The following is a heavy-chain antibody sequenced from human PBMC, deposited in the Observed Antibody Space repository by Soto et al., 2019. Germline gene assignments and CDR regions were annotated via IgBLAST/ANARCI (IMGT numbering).Heavy chain of an antibody. V-gene: IGHV4-39*02. D-gene: IGHD3-22*01. Sequence: QLQLQESGPGLVKPSETLSLTCTVSGGSISTTTNYWGWIRQPPGKGLDWIGSIYYSGSTYYNPSLKSRVTISVDTSKNQFSLRLSSVTAADTAVYYCARDYDSSGYYRPDAFDVWGQGTVVTVSS. CDR2: IYYSGST. CDR1: GGSISTTTNY. J-gene: IGHJ3*01. CDR3: ARDYDSSGYYRPDAFDV.